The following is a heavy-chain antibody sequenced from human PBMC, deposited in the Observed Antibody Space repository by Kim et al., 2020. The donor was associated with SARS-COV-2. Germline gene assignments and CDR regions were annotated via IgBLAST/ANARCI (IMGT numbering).Heavy chain of an antibody. D-gene: IGHD2-21*02. CDR1: GFTFSGSA. CDR3: SRPLPYCGGDCFFWD. CDR2: IRSSADNYAT. V-gene: IGHV3-73*01. J-gene: IGHJ4*02. Sequence: GGSLRLSCTGSGFTFSGSAMHWVRQASGKGLEWVGRIRSSADNYATAYGAPVYGRFTISRDDSKNTAYPQMNSLKTEDTAIYYCSRPLPYCGGDCFFWDWGQGTLVTVSS.